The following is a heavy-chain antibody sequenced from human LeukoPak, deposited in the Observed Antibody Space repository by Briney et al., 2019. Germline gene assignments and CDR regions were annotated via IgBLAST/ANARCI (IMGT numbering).Heavy chain of an antibody. CDR1: GGSISSSSYY. CDR2: IYYSGST. CDR3: ARTYYPQIADAFDI. J-gene: IGHJ3*02. V-gene: IGHV4-39*07. Sequence: SETLSLTCTVSGGSISSSSYYWGWIRQPPGKGLEWIGSIYYSGSTYYNPSLKSRVTISVDTSKNQFSLKLSSVTAADTAVYYCARTYYPQIADAFDIWGQGTMVTVSS. D-gene: IGHD1-26*01.